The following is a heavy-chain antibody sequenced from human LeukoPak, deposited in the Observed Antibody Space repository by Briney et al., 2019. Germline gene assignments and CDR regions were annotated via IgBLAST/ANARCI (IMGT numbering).Heavy chain of an antibody. V-gene: IGHV3-30*04. CDR2: MAYDGSKR. CDR3: ARGGLNFDY. CDR1: GFTFSSYA. D-gene: IGHD3-10*01. Sequence: PGGSLRLSCAASGFTFSSYAMHWVRQAPGKGLEWVAVMAYDGSKRYDADSVKGRFTISRDNSKNTLYLQMNSLRAEDTAVYYCARGGLNFDYWGQGTLVTVSS. J-gene: IGHJ4*02.